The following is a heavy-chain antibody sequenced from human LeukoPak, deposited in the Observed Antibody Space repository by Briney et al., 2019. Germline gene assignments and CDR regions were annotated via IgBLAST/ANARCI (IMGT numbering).Heavy chain of an antibody. CDR1: GFTFDDYA. J-gene: IGHJ3*02. V-gene: IGHV3-9*01. CDR3: AKDMVRGVIYAFDI. D-gene: IGHD3-10*01. CDR2: INWNSGNI. Sequence: PGRSLRLSCAASGFTFDDYAMHWVRQAPGKGLEWVSGINWNSGNIGYADSVKGRFTISRDNAKNSLYLQMNSLRAEDTALYYCAKDMVRGVIYAFDIWGQGTMVTVSS.